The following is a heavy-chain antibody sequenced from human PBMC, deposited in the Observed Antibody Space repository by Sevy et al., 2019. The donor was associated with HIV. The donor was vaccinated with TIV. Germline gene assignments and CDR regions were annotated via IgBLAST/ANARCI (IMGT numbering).Heavy chain of an antibody. J-gene: IGHJ3*02. CDR2: IRHDGSDE. CDR1: GFTFNNYG. V-gene: IGHV3-30*02. CDR3: ARDRKVLLVVYAIPFDVFDI. D-gene: IGHD2-8*02. Sequence: GGSLRLSCAASGFTFNNYGMHWVRQAPGKGLEWVTFIRHDGSDEYYTDSVKGRFTISRDNSKNTVYLQMNSLRAEDTAVYYCARDRKVLLVVYAIPFDVFDIWGQATMVTVSS.